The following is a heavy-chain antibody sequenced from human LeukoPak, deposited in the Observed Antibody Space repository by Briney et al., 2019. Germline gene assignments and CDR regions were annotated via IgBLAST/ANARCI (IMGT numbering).Heavy chain of an antibody. V-gene: IGHV3-23*01. Sequence: GGSLRLSCAASGFTFSSYAMSWVRQAPGKGLEWVSAISGSGGSTYYADSVKGRFTISRDNSENTLYLQMNSLRVDDTAVYYCANSKVADFHYWGQGTRVTVSS. CDR2: ISGSGGST. J-gene: IGHJ4*02. CDR1: GFTFSSYA. D-gene: IGHD6-19*01. CDR3: ANSKVADFHY.